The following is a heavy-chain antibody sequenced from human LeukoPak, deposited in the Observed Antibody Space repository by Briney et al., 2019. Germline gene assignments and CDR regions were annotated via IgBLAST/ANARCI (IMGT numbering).Heavy chain of an antibody. CDR3: AREGGYSSSSARNWFDP. Sequence: SVTVSCKASGGTFSSYAISWVRQAPGQGLEWMGGIIPIFGTANYAQKFQGRVTITTDESTSTAYMELSSLRSEDTAVYYCAREGGYSSSSARNWFDPWGQGTLVTVSS. CDR2: IIPIFGTA. J-gene: IGHJ5*02. V-gene: IGHV1-69*05. D-gene: IGHD6-6*01. CDR1: GGTFSSYA.